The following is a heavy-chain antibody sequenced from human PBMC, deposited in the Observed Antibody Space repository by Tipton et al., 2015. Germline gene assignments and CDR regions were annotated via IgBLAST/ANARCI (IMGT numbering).Heavy chain of an antibody. Sequence: VQLVQSGAEVKKPGESLNISCKVSGYSFTSYWIGWVRQVPGKGLEWMGIIQPGDSDTRYSPSFQGQVTISADKSISTAYLQWSSLKASDTAMYYCARLLKTAMGIFDYWGQGTLVTVSS. V-gene: IGHV5-51*01. CDR3: ARLLKTAMGIFDY. D-gene: IGHD5-18*01. J-gene: IGHJ4*02. CDR1: GYSFTSYW. CDR2: IQPGDSDT.